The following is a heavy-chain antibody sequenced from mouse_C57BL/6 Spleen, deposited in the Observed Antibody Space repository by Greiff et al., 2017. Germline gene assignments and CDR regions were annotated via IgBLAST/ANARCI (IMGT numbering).Heavy chain of an antibody. V-gene: IGHV1-9*01. CDR1: GYTFTGYW. Sequence: QVQLQQSGAELMKPGASVKLSCKATGYTFTGYWIEWVKQRPGHGLEWIGEILPGSGSTNHNEKFKGKATFTADTSSNTAYMQLSSLTTEDSAIYYCARNDGYWDYYAMDYWGQGTSVTVSS. CDR3: ARNDGYWDYYAMDY. J-gene: IGHJ4*01. D-gene: IGHD2-3*01. CDR2: ILPGSGST.